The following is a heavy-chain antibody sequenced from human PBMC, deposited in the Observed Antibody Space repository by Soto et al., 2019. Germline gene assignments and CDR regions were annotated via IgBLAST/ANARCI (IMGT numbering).Heavy chain of an antibody. D-gene: IGHD4-17*01. CDR2: ISHSGTT. CDR3: ARVTMVIRDSDHFGVDV. J-gene: IGHJ6*02. V-gene: IGHV4-38-2*02. CDR1: GFPISSTYS. Sequence: SETLSLTCLVSGFPISSTYSWGWIRQPPGKGLEWIGSISHSGTTTYSPSLTSRVSISVDTSKNQVSLKLTSVTAADTAVYFCARVTMVIRDSDHFGVDVWGQGTTVTVSS.